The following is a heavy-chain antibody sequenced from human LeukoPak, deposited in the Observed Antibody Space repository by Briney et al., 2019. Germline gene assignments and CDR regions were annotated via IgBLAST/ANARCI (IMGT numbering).Heavy chain of an antibody. D-gene: IGHD3-10*01. CDR2: IYYSGST. V-gene: IGHV4-28*06. CDR3: ARTLGVRGVTGSWWFDP. J-gene: IGHJ5*02. CDR1: GYSISSSNW. Sequence: SETLSLTCAVSGYSISSSNWWGWIRQPPGKGLEWIGYIYYSGSTNYNPSLKSRVTMSVDTSKNQFSLKLSSVTALDTAVYYCARTLGVRGVTGSWWFDPWGQGTLVTVSS.